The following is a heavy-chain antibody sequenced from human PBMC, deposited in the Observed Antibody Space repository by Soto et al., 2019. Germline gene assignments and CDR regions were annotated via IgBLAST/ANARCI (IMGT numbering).Heavy chain of an antibody. CDR2: ISGSGGST. CDR3: AKGEFGGSYRKDAFDI. CDR1: GFTFSSYA. D-gene: IGHD3-16*02. V-gene: IGHV3-23*01. J-gene: IGHJ3*02. Sequence: EVQLLASGGGLVQPGGSLRLSCAASGFTFSSYAMSWVRQAPGKGLEWVSAISGSGGSTYYADSVKGRFTISRDNSKNTLYLQMNSLRAEDTAVYYCAKGEFGGSYRKDAFDIWGQGTMVTVSS.